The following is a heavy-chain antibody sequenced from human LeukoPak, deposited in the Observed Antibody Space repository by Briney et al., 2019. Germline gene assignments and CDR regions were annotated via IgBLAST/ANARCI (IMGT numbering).Heavy chain of an antibody. CDR1: GGSISSSNW. CDR3: ARQQASSSWYGKLDP. Sequence: PSGTLSLTCAVSGGSISSSNWWSWVRQPPGKGLEWIGEIYHSGSTNYNPSLKSRVTISVDTSKNQFSLKLSSVTAADTAVYYCARQQASSSWYGKLDPWGQGTLVTVSS. D-gene: IGHD6-13*01. CDR2: IYHSGST. J-gene: IGHJ5*02. V-gene: IGHV4-4*02.